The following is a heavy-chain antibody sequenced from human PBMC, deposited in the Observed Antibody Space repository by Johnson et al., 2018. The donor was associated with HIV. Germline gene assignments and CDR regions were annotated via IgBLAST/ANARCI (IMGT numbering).Heavy chain of an antibody. J-gene: IGHJ3*02. CDR3: ARERIAAAGLDAFDI. D-gene: IGHD6-13*01. CDR2: IRYDGSNK. CDR1: GLTLSRCD. V-gene: IGHV3-30*02. Sequence: QMQLVESGGGVVQPGGSLRLSCAASGLTLSRCDMHWVRQAPGKGLEWVAFIRYDGSNKYYADSVKGRFTISRDNSKNTLYLQMNSLRAEDTAVYYCARERIAAAGLDAFDIWGQGTMVTVSS.